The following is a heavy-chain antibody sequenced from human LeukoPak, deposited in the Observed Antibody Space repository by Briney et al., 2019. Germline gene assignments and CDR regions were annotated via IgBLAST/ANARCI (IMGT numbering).Heavy chain of an antibody. J-gene: IGHJ4*02. D-gene: IGHD3-22*01. Sequence: GGSLRLSCAASGFTFSSYSMNWVRQALGRGLEWVSSISSSSSYIYYADSVKGRFTISRDNAKNSLYLQMNSLRAEDTAVYYCARDGHYDSSGYYAVFDYWGQGTLVTVSS. V-gene: IGHV3-21*01. CDR1: GFTFSSYS. CDR2: ISSSSSYI. CDR3: ARDGHYDSSGYYAVFDY.